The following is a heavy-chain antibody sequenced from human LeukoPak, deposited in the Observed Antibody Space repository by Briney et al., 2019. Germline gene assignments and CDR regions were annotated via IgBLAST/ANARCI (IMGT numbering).Heavy chain of an antibody. D-gene: IGHD3-22*01. Sequence: ASVKVSCKASGYTFTGYYMHWVRQAPGQGLEWMGWINPNSGGTNYAQKFQGRVTMTRDTSISTAHMELSRLRSDDTAVYYCARGLDSSGYYLDYWGQGTLVTVS. CDR2: INPNSGGT. CDR1: GYTFTGYY. V-gene: IGHV1-2*02. CDR3: ARGLDSSGYYLDY. J-gene: IGHJ4*02.